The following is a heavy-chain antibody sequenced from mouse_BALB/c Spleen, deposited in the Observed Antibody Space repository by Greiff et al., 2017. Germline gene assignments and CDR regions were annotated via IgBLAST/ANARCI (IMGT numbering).Heavy chain of an antibody. J-gene: IGHJ2*01. D-gene: IGHD2-3*01. CDR1: GYSITSDYA. Sequence: VQLQQSGPGLVKPSQSLSLTCTVTGYSITSDYAWNWIRQFPGNKLEWMGYISYSGSTSYNPSLKSRISITRDTSKNQFFLQLNSVTTEDTATYYCARDALYDGYYVDWGQGTTLTVSS. CDR2: ISYSGST. V-gene: IGHV3-2*02. CDR3: ARDALYDGYYVD.